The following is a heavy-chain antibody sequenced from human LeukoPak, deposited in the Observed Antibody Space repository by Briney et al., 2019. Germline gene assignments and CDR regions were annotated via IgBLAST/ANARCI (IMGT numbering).Heavy chain of an antibody. CDR3: ARMRLYAAASAPDAFDI. J-gene: IGHJ3*02. D-gene: IGHD6-13*01. CDR2: IYWDDDK. V-gene: IGHV2-70*01. CDR1: GFSLSTSGVG. Sequence: SGPTLVKPTQTLTLTCTFSGFSLSTSGVGVGWIRQPPGKALEWLALIYWDDDKYYSTSLKTRLTISKDTSKNQVVLTMTNMDPVDTATYYCARMRLYAAASAPDAFDIWGQGTMVTVSS.